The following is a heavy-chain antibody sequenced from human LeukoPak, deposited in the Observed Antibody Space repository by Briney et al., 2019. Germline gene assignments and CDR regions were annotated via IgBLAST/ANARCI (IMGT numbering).Heavy chain of an antibody. J-gene: IGHJ4*02. Sequence: ASVKVSCKVSGYTLTELSMHWVRQAPGKGLEWMGGFDPEDGETIHAQKFQGRVTMTEDTSTDTAYMELSSLRSEDTAVYYCATAVLDYGDPLFDYWAREPWSPSPQ. D-gene: IGHD4-17*01. CDR2: FDPEDGET. CDR1: GYTLTELS. V-gene: IGHV1-24*01. CDR3: ATAVLDYGDPLFDY.